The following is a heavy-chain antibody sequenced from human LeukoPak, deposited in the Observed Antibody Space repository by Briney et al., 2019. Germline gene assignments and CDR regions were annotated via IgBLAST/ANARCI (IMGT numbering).Heavy chain of an antibody. J-gene: IGHJ4*02. Sequence: GASVKVSCKASGYTFTSYYMHWVRQAPGQGLEWMGLINPTGGSTGYAQKFQGRVTMTRDMSTSTDYMELSSLRSEDTAVYYCARAGVAGMATTHYFGSWGQGTLVTVSS. CDR2: INPTGGST. CDR1: GYTFTSYY. CDR3: ARAGVAGMATTHYFGS. V-gene: IGHV1-46*01. D-gene: IGHD5-24*01.